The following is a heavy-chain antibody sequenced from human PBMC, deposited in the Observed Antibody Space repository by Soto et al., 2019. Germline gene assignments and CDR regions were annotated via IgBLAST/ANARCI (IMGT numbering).Heavy chain of an antibody. D-gene: IGHD3-3*02. Sequence: PGGSLRLSCAASGFSFSTSWMHWVRQVPGKGLLWVSRISSDGSDTNYADSVRGRLSISRDNAKNMLYLQMNSLSVEDTAIYYCARESALVPHGDLDYMDVWGKGTTVTVSS. J-gene: IGHJ6*03. CDR2: ISSDGSDT. V-gene: IGHV3-74*01. CDR1: GFSFSTSW. CDR3: ARESALVPHGDLDYMDV.